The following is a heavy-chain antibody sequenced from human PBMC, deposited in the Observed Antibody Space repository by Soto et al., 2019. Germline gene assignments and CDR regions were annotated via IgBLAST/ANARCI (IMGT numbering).Heavy chain of an antibody. Sequence: LEILSLTCAVSGDSITNRNLWSWVRQSPDKGLEWIGEVHHSGSTSNNPSLRSRVSMSVDRSKNQFSLNLTSVTAADTAVYYCARRGYSGYDYDYWGQGTLVTVSS. CDR1: GDSITNRNL. J-gene: IGHJ4*02. CDR2: VHHSGST. V-gene: IGHV4-4*02. D-gene: IGHD5-12*01. CDR3: ARRGYSGYDYDY.